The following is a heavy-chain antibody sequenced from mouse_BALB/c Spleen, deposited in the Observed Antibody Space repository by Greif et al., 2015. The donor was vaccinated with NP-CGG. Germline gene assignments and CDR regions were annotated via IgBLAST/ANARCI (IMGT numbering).Heavy chain of an antibody. V-gene: IGHV1S81*02. D-gene: IGHD2-3*01. Sequence: VQLQQSGAELVKPGASVKLSCKASGYTFTSYWMHWVKQRPGQGLEWIGEINPSNGRTNYNEKFKGKATLTVDKSSSTAYMQLSSLTSEDSAVYYCAIYDGYYYYAMDYWGQGTSATVSS. J-gene: IGHJ4*01. CDR2: INPSNGRT. CDR1: GYTFTSYW. CDR3: AIYDGYYYYAMDY.